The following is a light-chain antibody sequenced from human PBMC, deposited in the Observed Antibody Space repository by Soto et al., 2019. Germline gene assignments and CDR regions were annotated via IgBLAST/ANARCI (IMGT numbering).Light chain of an antibody. Sequence: EVVMTQSPATVSVSPRERATLSCRASQSVSSNLAWYQQKPGQAPRLLIYGASTRATGTPARFSGSGSGTEFTLTISSLQSEDFAVYYCQQYNSWPPYTFGQGTKVDIK. V-gene: IGKV3-15*01. J-gene: IGKJ2*01. CDR1: QSVSSN. CDR2: GAS. CDR3: QQYNSWPPYT.